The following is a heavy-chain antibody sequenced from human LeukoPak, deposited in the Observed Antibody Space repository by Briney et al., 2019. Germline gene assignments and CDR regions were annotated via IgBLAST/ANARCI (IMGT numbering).Heavy chain of an antibody. CDR2: IYTSGST. CDR3: ARISDCSSSSCPYYYYMDV. CDR1: GGSIRSYY. D-gene: IGHD2-2*01. J-gene: IGHJ6*03. V-gene: IGHV4-4*07. Sequence: SETLSLTCTVSGGSIRSYYWSWIRQPAGKGLEWIGRIYTSGSTNYNPSLESRVTMSVDPSKNQFSLKLSSVTAADTAVYYCARISDCSSSSCPYYYYMDVWGKGTTVTVSS.